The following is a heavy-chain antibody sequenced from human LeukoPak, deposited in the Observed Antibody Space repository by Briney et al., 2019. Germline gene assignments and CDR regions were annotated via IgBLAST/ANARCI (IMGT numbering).Heavy chain of an antibody. Sequence: ASVKVSCKASGYTFTSYDINWVRQATGQGLEWMGWMNPNSGNTGYAQKFQGRVTMTRNTSISTAYMELSSLRSEDTAVYYCARGVRYYDSSGYYGGGVDYWGQGTLVTVSS. CDR1: GYTFTSYD. CDR2: MNPNSGNT. CDR3: ARGVRYYDSSGYYGGGVDY. V-gene: IGHV1-8*01. J-gene: IGHJ4*02. D-gene: IGHD3-22*01.